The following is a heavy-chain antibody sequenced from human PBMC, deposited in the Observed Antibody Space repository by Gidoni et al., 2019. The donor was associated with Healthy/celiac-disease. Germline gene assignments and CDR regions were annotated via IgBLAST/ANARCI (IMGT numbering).Heavy chain of an antibody. CDR2: INHSGST. Sequence: QVQLQQWGAGLLKPSETLSLTCAVYGRSFSGYYWSWIRQPPGKGLGWFGEINHSGSTNYNPSLKSRVTISVDTSKNQFSLKLSSVTAADTAVYYCARYWTGRTRSFDYWGQGTLVTVSS. CDR1: GRSFSGYY. D-gene: IGHD2-15*01. J-gene: IGHJ4*02. CDR3: ARYWTGRTRSFDY. V-gene: IGHV4-34*01.